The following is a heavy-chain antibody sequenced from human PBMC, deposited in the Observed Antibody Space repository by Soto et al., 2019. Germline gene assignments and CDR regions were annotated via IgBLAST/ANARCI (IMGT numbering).Heavy chain of an antibody. Sequence: GGFLRLSCITSGFVFGDYAMIWVRQAPGKGLEWVAFIRSETFGGTADYAASVKGRFTVSRDDSKRITYLQMSSLKSEDTAVYFCTRGGIDVVVPAAQGFFYYGMDVWGQGTTVTVS. CDR3: TRGGIDVVVPAAQGFFYYGMDV. CDR2: IRSETFGGTA. J-gene: IGHJ6*02. V-gene: IGHV3-49*04. CDR1: GFVFGDYA. D-gene: IGHD2-2*01.